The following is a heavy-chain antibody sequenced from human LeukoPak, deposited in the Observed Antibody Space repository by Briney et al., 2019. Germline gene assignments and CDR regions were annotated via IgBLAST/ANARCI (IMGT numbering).Heavy chain of an antibody. CDR2: LSPTSGNT. CDR1: GYTFTTYD. J-gene: IGHJ4*02. CDR3: ARGEAIVGSY. V-gene: IGHV1-8*01. D-gene: IGHD1-26*01. Sequence: AASVKVSCKASGYTFTTYDINWVRQAPGQGLEWLGWLSPTSGNTGYAQKFQGRVTMTRDTSTSTVYMVLSSLTSDDTAVYYCARGEAIVGSYWGQGTLVTVSS.